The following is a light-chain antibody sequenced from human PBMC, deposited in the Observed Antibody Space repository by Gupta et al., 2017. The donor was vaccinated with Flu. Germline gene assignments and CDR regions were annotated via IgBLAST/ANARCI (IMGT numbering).Light chain of an antibody. V-gene: IGLV3-10*01. CDR1: ALSRKY. CDR2: EDF. Sequence: GQTARITCSGDALSRKYADWFQQKSGQAPVLVIHEDFKRPSGIPERFSGSSSGTVSTLTFSGGQVEDEAAYYCYSADNSATHWLLGGGTKLTVL. CDR3: YSADNSATHWL. J-gene: IGLJ2*01.